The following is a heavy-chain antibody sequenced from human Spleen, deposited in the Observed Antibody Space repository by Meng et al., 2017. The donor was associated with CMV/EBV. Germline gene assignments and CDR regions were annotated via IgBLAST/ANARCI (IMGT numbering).Heavy chain of an antibody. CDR3: AREFGTVTTGSDY. CDR2: IIPILGIA. CDR1: GGTFSSYT. V-gene: IGHV1-69*04. J-gene: IGHJ4*02. D-gene: IGHD4-11*01. Sequence: KAYGGTFSSYTISWVRQAPGQGLEWMGRIIPILGIANYAQKFQGRVTITADKSTSTAYMELSSLRSEDTAVYYCAREFGTVTTGSDYWGQGTLVTVSS.